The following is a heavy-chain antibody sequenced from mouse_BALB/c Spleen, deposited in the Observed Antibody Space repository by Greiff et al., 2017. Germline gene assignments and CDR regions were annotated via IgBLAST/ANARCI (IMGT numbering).Heavy chain of an antibody. CDR1: GFTFSSYA. V-gene: IGHV5-9-4*01. D-gene: IGHD2-3*01. CDR3: ARDHGDGYYYFDY. J-gene: IGHJ2*01. CDR2: ISSGGSYT. Sequence: EVQGVESGGGLVKPGGSLKLSCAASGFTFSSYAMSWVRQSPEKRLEWVAEISSGGSYTYYPDTVTGRFTISRDNAKNTLYLEMSSLRSEDTAMYYCARDHGDGYYYFDYWGQGTTLTVAS.